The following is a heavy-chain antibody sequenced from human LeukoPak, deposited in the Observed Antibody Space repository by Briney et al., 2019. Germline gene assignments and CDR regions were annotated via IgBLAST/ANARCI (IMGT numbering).Heavy chain of an antibody. Sequence: GGSLRLSCAASGFTFSSSTMNWVRQAPGKGLEWVSSISSTGTYIYYADSVKGRFTISRDDAKNSLYLQMNSLRAEDTALYYCARDIAYWGQGTLVTVSS. CDR2: ISSTGTYI. J-gene: IGHJ4*02. CDR3: ARDIAY. V-gene: IGHV3-21*01. CDR1: GFTFSSST.